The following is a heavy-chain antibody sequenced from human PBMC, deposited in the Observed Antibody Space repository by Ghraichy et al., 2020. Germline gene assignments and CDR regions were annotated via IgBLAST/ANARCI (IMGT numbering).Heavy chain of an antibody. CDR1: GGSISSYY. CDR3: ARAYGSGSYYLTFGAMDV. Sequence: SQTLSLTCTVSGGSISSYYWSWIRQPPGKGLEWIVYIYYSGSTNYNPSLKSRVTISVDTSKNQFSLKLSSVTAADTAVYYCARAYGSGSYYLTFGAMDVWGQGTTVTVSS. D-gene: IGHD3-10*01. J-gene: IGHJ6*02. CDR2: IYYSGST. V-gene: IGHV4-59*01.